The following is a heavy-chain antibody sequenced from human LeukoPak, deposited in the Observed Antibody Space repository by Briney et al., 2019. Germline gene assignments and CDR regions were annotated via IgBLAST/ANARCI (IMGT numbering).Heavy chain of an antibody. CDR1: GYSFTSYW. Sequence: GESLQISCKGSGYSFTSYWIGWVRQVPGKGLEWMGIFYPGDSDVRYSPSFQGQVTISADMSISTAYMQWSSLKASDTAIYYCARLQLGHQLLNSPNWFGPWGQGTLVTVSS. V-gene: IGHV5-51*01. D-gene: IGHD7-27*01. CDR3: ARLQLGHQLLNSPNWFGP. CDR2: FYPGDSDV. J-gene: IGHJ5*02.